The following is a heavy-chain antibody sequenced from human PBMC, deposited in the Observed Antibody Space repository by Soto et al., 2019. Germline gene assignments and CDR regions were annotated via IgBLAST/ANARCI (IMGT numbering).Heavy chain of an antibody. CDR1: GGSISSYY. V-gene: IGHV4-59*01. J-gene: IGHJ4*02. CDR2: IYYSGST. Sequence: ETLSLTCTVSGGSISSYYWSWIRQPPGKGLEWIGYIYYSGSTNYNPSLKSRVTISVDTSKNQFSLKLSSVTAADTAVDYCARSYGAPFDDWGQGTLVPVDS. D-gene: IGHD4-17*01. CDR3: ARSYGAPFDD.